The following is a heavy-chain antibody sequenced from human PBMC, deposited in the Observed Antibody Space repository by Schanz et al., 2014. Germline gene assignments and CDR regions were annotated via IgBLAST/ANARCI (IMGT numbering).Heavy chain of an antibody. Sequence: EVQLVESGGGLVQPGGSLRLSCAASGFTFNSYAMSWVRQAPGKGLEWVSSISSSSSYIYYADSVKGRFTISRDNAKNSLYLQMNSLRVEDTAVYYCARDTSYGMDVWGQGTTVTVSS. CDR2: ISSSSSYI. CDR1: GFTFNSYA. V-gene: IGHV3-21*01. CDR3: ARDTSYGMDV. J-gene: IGHJ6*02.